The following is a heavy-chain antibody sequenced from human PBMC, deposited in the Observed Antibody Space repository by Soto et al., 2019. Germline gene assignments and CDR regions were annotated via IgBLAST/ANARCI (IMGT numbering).Heavy chain of an antibody. J-gene: IGHJ6*02. CDR2: IPQEGSDG. V-gene: IGHV3-7*01. Sequence: RXSXEVSVFTLSMYXMTWVLKAPGKGLEWVAKIPQEGSDGHYVDSANGRFTIYRDNAKNSVYLQINSLRAEDTAVYYCARDQLILPAHDFLYGSDVWGQGAKGTVS. CDR1: VFTLSMYX. CDR3: ARDQLILPAHDFLYGSDV. D-gene: IGHD2-21*02.